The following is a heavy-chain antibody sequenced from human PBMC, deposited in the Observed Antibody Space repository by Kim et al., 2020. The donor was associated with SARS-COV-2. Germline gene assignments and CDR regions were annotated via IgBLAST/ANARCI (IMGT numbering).Heavy chain of an antibody. CDR2: IWYDGSNK. D-gene: IGHD3-3*01. J-gene: IGHJ6*02. Sequence: GGSLRLSCAASGFTFSSYGMHWVRQAPGKGLEWVAVIWYDGSNKYYADSVKGRFTISRDNSKNTLYLQMNSLRAEDTAVYYCARDGPHFWATLRFSRPAWYGMDVWGQGTTVTVSS. CDR3: ARDGPHFWATLRFSRPAWYGMDV. V-gene: IGHV3-33*01. CDR1: GFTFSSYG.